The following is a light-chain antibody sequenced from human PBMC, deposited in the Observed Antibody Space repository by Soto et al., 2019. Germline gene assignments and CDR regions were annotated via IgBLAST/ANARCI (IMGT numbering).Light chain of an antibody. CDR3: CSYAGSYTFV. CDR1: SSGVGVYNY. J-gene: IGLJ1*01. Sequence: QSVLTQPRSVSGSPGQSVTISCTGTSSGVGVYNYVSWYQQYPGKAPKIMIYDVSKRPSGVPDRFSGSKSDNTASLTISGLQAEDEADYYCCSYAGSYTFVFGIGTKVT. CDR2: DVS. V-gene: IGLV2-11*01.